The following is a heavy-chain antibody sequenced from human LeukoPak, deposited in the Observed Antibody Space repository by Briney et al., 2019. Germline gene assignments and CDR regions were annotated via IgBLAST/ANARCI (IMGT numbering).Heavy chain of an antibody. V-gene: IGHV3-21*01. CDR3: ARGHSGSYQRNDAFDI. D-gene: IGHD1-26*01. J-gene: IGHJ3*02. CDR2: ISSGSGYI. Sequence: GGSLRLSCEASEFTFSSCSMNCVRQAPGKGLEWVSSISSGSGYIYYADSLKGRFTSSRDSAKNSLYLEMDSLRAEDTAVYYCARGHSGSYQRNDAFDIWGQGTMVTVST. CDR1: EFTFSSCS.